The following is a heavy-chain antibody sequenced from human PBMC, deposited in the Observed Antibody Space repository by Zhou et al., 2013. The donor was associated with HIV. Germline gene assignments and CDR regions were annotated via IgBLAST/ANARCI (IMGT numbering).Heavy chain of an antibody. CDR1: RDTFSSYA. D-gene: IGHD3-22*01. Sequence: QVQLVQSGAEVKKPGSSVKVSCKASRDTFSSYAISWVRQAPGQGLEWIGRIIPINGITNYAQRFQDRVTITADKSTNTASMELTSLRSEDTAVYYCARAGYDSSGYLYWGQGTLVTVSS. V-gene: IGHV1-69*04. CDR2: IIPINGIT. CDR3: ARAGYDSSGYLY. J-gene: IGHJ4*02.